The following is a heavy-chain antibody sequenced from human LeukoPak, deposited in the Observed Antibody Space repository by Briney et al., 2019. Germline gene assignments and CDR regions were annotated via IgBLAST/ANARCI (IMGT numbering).Heavy chain of an antibody. CDR1: GFTFSNYV. D-gene: IGHD3-22*01. J-gene: IGHJ4*02. CDR3: AKVMNYYDSSGYNFDY. V-gene: IGHV3-23*01. Sequence: GGSLRLSCSGSGFTFSNYVMSWVRQAPGKGLEWVSCVSGSGGRGATYYTDSVKGRFTISRDNSKNTLYLQMNSLRAEDTAVYYCAKVMNYYDSSGYNFDYWGQGTLVTVSS. CDR2: VSGSGGRGAT.